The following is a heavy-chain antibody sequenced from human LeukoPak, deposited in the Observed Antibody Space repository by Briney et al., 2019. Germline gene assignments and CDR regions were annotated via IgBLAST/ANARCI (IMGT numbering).Heavy chain of an antibody. CDR2: IRAKTYGGTT. Sequence: GGSLRLSCTASGFTFGDYAMSWFRQAPGKGLEWVGFIRAKTYGGTTQYAASVKGRFTISRDDSKSIAYLRMNSLKTEDTAAYYCTRADYGGNAGGYWGQGTLVTVSS. D-gene: IGHD4-23*01. J-gene: IGHJ4*02. CDR3: TRADYGGNAGGY. V-gene: IGHV3-49*03. CDR1: GFTFGDYA.